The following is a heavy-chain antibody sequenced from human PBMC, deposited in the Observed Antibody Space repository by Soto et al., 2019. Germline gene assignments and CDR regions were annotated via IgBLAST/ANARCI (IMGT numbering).Heavy chain of an antibody. CDR3: ARDRGDDVVVPAAMRYYGMDV. D-gene: IGHD2-2*01. Sequence: QVQLVQSGAEVKKPGSSVKVSCKASGGTFSSYTISWVRQAPGQGLEWMGRIIPILGIANYAQKFQGRVTITADKSPGTAYLELSSLRSEDTAVYYCARDRGDDVVVPAAMRYYGMDVWGQGTTVTVSS. CDR1: GGTFSSYT. V-gene: IGHV1-69*08. J-gene: IGHJ6*02. CDR2: IIPILGIA.